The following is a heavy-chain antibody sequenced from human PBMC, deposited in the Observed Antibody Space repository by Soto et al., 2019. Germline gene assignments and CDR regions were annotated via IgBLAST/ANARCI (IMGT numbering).Heavy chain of an antibody. J-gene: IGHJ4*02. D-gene: IGHD3-10*01. CDR3: AKDRAPYITMVRGVIITGEGSYFDY. CDR1: GFTFSSYG. CDR2: ISYDGSNK. V-gene: IGHV3-30*18. Sequence: QVQLVESGGGVVQPGRSLRLSCAASGFTFSSYGMHWVRQAPGKGLEWVAVISYDGSNKYYADSVKGRFTISRDNSKNTLYLQMNSLRAEDTAVYYCAKDRAPYITMVRGVIITGEGSYFDYWGQGTLVTVSS.